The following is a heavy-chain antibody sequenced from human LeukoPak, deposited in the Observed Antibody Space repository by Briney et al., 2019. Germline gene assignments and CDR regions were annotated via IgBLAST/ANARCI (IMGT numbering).Heavy chain of an antibody. J-gene: IGHJ4*02. V-gene: IGHV4-59*12. D-gene: IGHD3-22*01. CDR3: ARVRYYYDSSGYVDY. CDR1: GGFISSYY. CDR2: IYYSGST. Sequence: SPSETLSLTCTVSGGFISSYYWSWIRQPPGKGLEWIGYIYYSGSTNYNPSLKSRVTISVDTSKNQFSLKLSSVTAADTAVYYCARVRYYYDSSGYVDYWGQGTLVTVSS.